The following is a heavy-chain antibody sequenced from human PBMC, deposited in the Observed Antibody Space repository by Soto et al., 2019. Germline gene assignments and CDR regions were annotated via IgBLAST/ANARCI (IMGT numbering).Heavy chain of an antibody. J-gene: IGHJ4*02. CDR1: NGSISGFY. Sequence: PSETLSLTCSVSNGSISGFYWTWIRQPPGKILEWIGYIHYSGRTDYNPSLTSRATMSVDTSKNQFSLNLKSTTAADTAVYYCVRVGVGIGNHFDSWGRGTLVTV. V-gene: IGHV4-59*12. D-gene: IGHD1-26*01. CDR2: IHYSGRT. CDR3: VRVGVGIGNHFDS.